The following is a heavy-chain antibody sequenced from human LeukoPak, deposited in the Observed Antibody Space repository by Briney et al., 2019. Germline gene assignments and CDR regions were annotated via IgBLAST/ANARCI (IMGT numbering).Heavy chain of an antibody. V-gene: IGHV3-48*03. J-gene: IGHJ5*02. CDR3: ARAPGVGATRSDWFDP. CDR1: GFTFSSYE. Sequence: GGSLRLSCAASGFTFSSYEMNWVSQAPGKGLEWVSYISSSGSTIYYADSVKGRFTISRDNAKNSLYLQMNSLRAEDTAVYYCARAPGVGATRSDWFDPWGQGTLVTVSS. CDR2: ISSSGSTI. D-gene: IGHD1-26*01.